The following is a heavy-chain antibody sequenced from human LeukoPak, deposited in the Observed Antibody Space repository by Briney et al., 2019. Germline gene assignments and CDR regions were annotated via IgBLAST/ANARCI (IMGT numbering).Heavy chain of an antibody. D-gene: IGHD1-1*01. V-gene: IGHV4-34*01. CDR3: ARTTDY. J-gene: IGHJ4*02. CDR2: ISYSGST. CDR1: GGSFSGYY. Sequence: PSETLSLTCAVYGGSFSGYYWSWIRQPPGKGLEWIGSISYSGSTYYNPSLKSRVTMSVDTSKNQFSLKLNSVTAADTAVYYCARTTDYWGQGTLVTVSS.